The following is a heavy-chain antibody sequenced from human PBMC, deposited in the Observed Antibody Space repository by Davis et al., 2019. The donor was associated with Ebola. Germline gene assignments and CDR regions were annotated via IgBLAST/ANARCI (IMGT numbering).Heavy chain of an antibody. D-gene: IGHD6-6*01. CDR1: GGSISSYY. CDR3: ARVLGAARPGYWFDP. J-gene: IGHJ5*02. CDR2: IYYSGST. Sequence: PSETLSLTCTVSGGSISSYYWSWIRQPPGKGLEWIGYIYYSGSTNYNPSLKSRVTISVDTSKNQFSLKLSSVTAADTAVYYCARVLGAARPGYWFDPWGQGTLVTVSS. V-gene: IGHV4-59*01.